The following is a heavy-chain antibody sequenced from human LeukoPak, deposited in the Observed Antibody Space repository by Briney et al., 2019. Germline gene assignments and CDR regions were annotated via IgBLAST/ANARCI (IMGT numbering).Heavy chain of an antibody. V-gene: IGHV3-21*01. CDR3: AREAWYFDWLWDAFDI. CDR1: GFTVSSNY. D-gene: IGHD3-9*01. J-gene: IGHJ3*02. Sequence: GGSLRLSCAASGFTVSSNYMSWVRQAPGKGLEWVSSISSSSSYIYYADSVKGRFTISRDNAKNSLYLQMNSLRAEDTAVYYCAREAWYFDWLWDAFDIWGQGTMVTVSS. CDR2: ISSSSSYI.